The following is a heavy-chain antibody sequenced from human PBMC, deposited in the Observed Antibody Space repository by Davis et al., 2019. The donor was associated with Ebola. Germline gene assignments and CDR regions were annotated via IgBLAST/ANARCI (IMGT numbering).Heavy chain of an antibody. Sequence: SVKVSCKASGGTFSSYAISWVRQAPGQGLEWMGGIIPIFGTANYAQKFQGRVTITADKSTSTAYMELSSLRSEDTAVYYCASCYPIYYYYGMDVWGQGTTVTVSS. CDR1: GGTFSSYA. CDR2: IIPIFGTA. J-gene: IGHJ6*02. CDR3: ASCYPIYYYYGMDV. D-gene: IGHD2-15*01. V-gene: IGHV1-69*06.